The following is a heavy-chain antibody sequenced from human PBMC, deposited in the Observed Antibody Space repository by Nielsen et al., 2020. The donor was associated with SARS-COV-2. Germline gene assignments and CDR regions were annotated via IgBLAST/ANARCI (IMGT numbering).Heavy chain of an antibody. V-gene: IGHV4-34*01. CDR3: ARGVYYGSGTRFDY. D-gene: IGHD3-10*01. CDR1: GGSFSGYY. CDR2: INHSGST. J-gene: IGHJ4*02. Sequence: SETLSLTCAVYGGSFSGYYWSWIRQPPGKGLEWIGEINHSGSTNYNPSLKSRVTISVDTSKNQFSLKLSSVTAADTAVYYCARGVYYGSGTRFDYWGQGTLVTVSS.